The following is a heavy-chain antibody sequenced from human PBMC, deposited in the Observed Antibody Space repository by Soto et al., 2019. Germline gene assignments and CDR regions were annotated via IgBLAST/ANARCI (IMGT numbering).Heavy chain of an antibody. CDR3: ARGANSPLWEPPAMFRFDY. Sequence: QVQLVESGGGVVQPGRSLRLSCTASGFSFGTYGMHWVRQAPGKGLEWVAVIWYDGSNEYYADSVKGRFTMSRDNSKNTLYPQMNSLRAEDTALYYCARGANSPLWEPPAMFRFDYWGQGSLVTVSS. CDR1: GFSFGTYG. D-gene: IGHD2-2*01. V-gene: IGHV3-33*01. J-gene: IGHJ4*02. CDR2: IWYDGSNE.